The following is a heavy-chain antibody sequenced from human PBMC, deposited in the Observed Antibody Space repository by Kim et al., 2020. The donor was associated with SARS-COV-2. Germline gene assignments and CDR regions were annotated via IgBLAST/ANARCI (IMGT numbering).Heavy chain of an antibody. D-gene: IGHD3-10*01. J-gene: IGHJ4*02. V-gene: IGHV3-66*01. Sequence: SESVEGRFTISRDNSKNTLYLQMNNLRPDDTAVYFCARTMIRGVWDYFDFWGQGTLVTVSS. CDR3: ARTMIRGVWDYFDF.